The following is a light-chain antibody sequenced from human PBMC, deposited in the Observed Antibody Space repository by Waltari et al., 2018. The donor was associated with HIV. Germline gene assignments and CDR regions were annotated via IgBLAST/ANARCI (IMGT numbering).Light chain of an antibody. J-gene: IGLJ1*01. CDR3: CSYAGSYTLYV. V-gene: IGLV2-11*01. CDR1: SSDVGGYNY. CDR2: EVS. Sequence: QSALTQPRSVSGSPGQSVTIPCPGTSSDVGGYNYVSWYQQHPGKAPKLMISEVSRRPSGVPDRFSGSKSGNAASLTISGLQAEDEADYYCCSYAGSYTLYVFGTGTKVTVL.